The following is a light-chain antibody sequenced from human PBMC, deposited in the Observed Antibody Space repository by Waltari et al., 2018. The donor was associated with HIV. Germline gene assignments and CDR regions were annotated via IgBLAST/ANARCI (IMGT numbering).Light chain of an antibody. Sequence: QSVLTQPPSASGTTGQRVTISCSGSGSNIGTSPFNWYQQLAGSAPKLIIYRSDLRPSGVPDRFSGSKSATSASLAISGLQSEDEATYYCASWDDSLNGVIFGGGTELTVL. CDR3: ASWDDSLNGVI. J-gene: IGLJ2*01. V-gene: IGLV1-44*01. CDR1: GSNIGTSP. CDR2: RSD.